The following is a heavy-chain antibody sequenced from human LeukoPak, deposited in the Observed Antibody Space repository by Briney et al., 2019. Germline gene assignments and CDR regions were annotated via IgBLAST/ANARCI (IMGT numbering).Heavy chain of an antibody. V-gene: IGHV3-74*01. CDR3: ARDRYGSGFYLVG. CDR1: GFTVSGTW. CDR2: INNDGRST. Sequence: GGSLRLSCAASGFTVSGTWMHWVRQAPGKGLVWVSRINNDGRSTSYADPVKGRFTISRDNAKNTLYMQMNSLRAEDTAVYYCARDRYGSGFYLVGWGQGTLVTVSS. D-gene: IGHD3-10*01. J-gene: IGHJ4*02.